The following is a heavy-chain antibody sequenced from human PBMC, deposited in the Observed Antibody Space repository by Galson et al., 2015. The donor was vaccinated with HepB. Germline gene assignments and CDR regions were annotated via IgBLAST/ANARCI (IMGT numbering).Heavy chain of an antibody. V-gene: IGHV1-24*01. Sequence: SVKVSCKVSGYKFGDLSIHWVRQAPGKGLEWMGGFDLEVGDTFYGQSFQGRVTMIGDTSTDTAYMVLSSLTYEDTAVYFCGARRFGKLYFDYWGQGTQATVSS. J-gene: IGHJ4*02. D-gene: IGHD3-10*01. CDR2: FDLEVGDT. CDR3: GARRFGKLYFDY. CDR1: GYKFGDLS.